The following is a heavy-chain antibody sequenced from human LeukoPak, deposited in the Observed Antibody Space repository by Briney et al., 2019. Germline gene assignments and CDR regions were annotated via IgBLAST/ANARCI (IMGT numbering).Heavy chain of an antibody. J-gene: IGHJ6*03. CDR2: IHYSGST. CDR1: GGSFSGYY. D-gene: IGHD2-2*01. CDR3: ASSKYYYYYYMDV. Sequence: SETLSLTCAVYGGSFSGYYWSWIRQPPGKGLEWIGSIHYSGSTYYNPSLKSRVTISVDTSKNQFSLKLSSVTAADTAVYYCASSKYYYYYYMDVWGKGTTVTISS. V-gene: IGHV4-34*01.